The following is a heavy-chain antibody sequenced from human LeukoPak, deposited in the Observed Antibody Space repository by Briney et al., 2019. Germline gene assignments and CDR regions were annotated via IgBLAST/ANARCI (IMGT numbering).Heavy chain of an antibody. V-gene: IGHV3-7*01. CDR2: IKEDGSER. Sequence: PGGSLRLSCGVSGFTFSSYWMSWVRQAPGKGLEWVANIKEDGSERYYVDSVKGRFTISRDNAKSSLYLQMNSLRAEDTAVYYCARGNNYVSCYFDYWGQGTLVTVSS. D-gene: IGHD3-10*02. J-gene: IGHJ4*02. CDR3: ARGNNYVSCYFDY. CDR1: GFTFSSYW.